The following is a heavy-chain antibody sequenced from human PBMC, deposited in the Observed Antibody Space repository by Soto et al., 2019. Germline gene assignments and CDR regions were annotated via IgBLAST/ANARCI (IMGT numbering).Heavy chain of an antibody. J-gene: IGHJ4*02. CDR3: ARYYYKYYDSSGYYRSPAY. CDR2: ISYDGSDK. CDR1: GFTFSSYA. Sequence: GGSLRLSCAASGFTFSSYAMHWVRQAPGKGLEWVALISYDGSDKDYADSVKGRFTISRDNSRNTLFLQMNSLIAEDTAVYYCARYYYKYYDSSGYYRSPAYWGQGTLVTVSS. V-gene: IGHV3-30-3*01. D-gene: IGHD3-22*01.